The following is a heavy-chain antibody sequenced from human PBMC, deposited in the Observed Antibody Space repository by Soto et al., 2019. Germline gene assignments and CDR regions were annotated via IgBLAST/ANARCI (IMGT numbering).Heavy chain of an antibody. D-gene: IGHD5-18*01. V-gene: IGHV3-33*01. J-gene: IGHJ4*02. Sequence: GGSLRLSCAASGFTFNTYGMHWVRQAPGKGLEWVAVIWYDGSLKYYADSVKGRFTISRDNSKNTLYLQINSLRAEDTAVYYCARARGYTYGPHNYWGKGTLVTVSS. CDR1: GFTFNTYG. CDR3: ARARGYTYGPHNY. CDR2: IWYDGSLK.